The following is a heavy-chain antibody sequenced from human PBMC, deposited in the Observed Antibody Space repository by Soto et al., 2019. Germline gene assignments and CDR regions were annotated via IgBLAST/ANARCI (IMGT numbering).Heavy chain of an antibody. Sequence: PGGSLRLPCAASAFTFTRYSISWIRQAPGKGLEWVSYISSSGSYTNYADSVKGRFTISRDNAKNTLYLQMNSLRADDTAVYYCARTPDCTNGVCSAGFDYWGQGTLVTVSS. J-gene: IGHJ4*02. V-gene: IGHV3-21*05. D-gene: IGHD2-8*01. CDR3: ARTPDCTNGVCSAGFDY. CDR1: AFTFTRYS. CDR2: ISSSGSYT.